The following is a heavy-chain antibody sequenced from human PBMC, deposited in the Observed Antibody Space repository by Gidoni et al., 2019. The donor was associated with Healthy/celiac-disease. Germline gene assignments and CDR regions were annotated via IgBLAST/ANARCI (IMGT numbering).Heavy chain of an antibody. CDR3: ARHNVDTAMAYGY. Sequence: QLQLQESGPGLVQPSETLSLTCTVSGGSISSSSYYWGWIRQPPGKGLEWIGSIYYSGSTYYNQSLKSRVTISVDTSKNQFSLKLSSVTAADTAVYYCARHNVDTAMAYGYWGQGTLVTVSS. V-gene: IGHV4-39*01. J-gene: IGHJ4*02. D-gene: IGHD5-18*01. CDR2: IYYSGST. CDR1: GGSISSSSYY.